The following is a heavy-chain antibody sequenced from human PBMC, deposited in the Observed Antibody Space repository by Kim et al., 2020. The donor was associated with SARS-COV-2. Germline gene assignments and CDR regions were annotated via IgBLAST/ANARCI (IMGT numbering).Heavy chain of an antibody. CDR3: ARSLGDRSYYYYGMDV. CDR1: GFTFSSYS. Sequence: GGSLRLSCAASGFTFSSYSMNWVRQAPGKGLEWVSSISSSSSYIYYADSVKGRFTISRDNAKNSLYLQMNSLRAEDTAVYYCARSLGDRSYYYYGMDVWGQGTTVTVSS. J-gene: IGHJ6*02. V-gene: IGHV3-21*01. CDR2: ISSSSSYI. D-gene: IGHD3-16*01.